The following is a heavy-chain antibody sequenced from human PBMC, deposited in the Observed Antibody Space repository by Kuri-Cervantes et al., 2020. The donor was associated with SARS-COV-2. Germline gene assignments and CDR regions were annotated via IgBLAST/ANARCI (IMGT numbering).Heavy chain of an antibody. CDR3: ARSGRVYDYYYYYMDV. D-gene: IGHD1-26*01. Sequence: SETLSLTCTVCRGSISSGDYYWSWIRQPPGKGLEWIGYIYYSGSTYYNPSLKSRVTISVDTSKNQFSLKLSSVTAADTAVYYCARSGRVYDYYYYYMDVWGKATTVTVSS. CDR2: IYYSGST. V-gene: IGHV4-30-4*08. J-gene: IGHJ6*03. CDR1: RGSISSGDYY.